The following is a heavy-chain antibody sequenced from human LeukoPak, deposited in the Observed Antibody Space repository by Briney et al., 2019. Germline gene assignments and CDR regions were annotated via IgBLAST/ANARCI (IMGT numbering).Heavy chain of an antibody. Sequence: GGSLRLSCPASGFTFSSYGMHWVRQAPGKGREWVAVIWYDGSNKYYADSVKGRFTISRDNSKNTLYLQMNSLRAEDTAVYYCARGGVVGATLGWFDPWGQGTLVTVSS. J-gene: IGHJ5*02. V-gene: IGHV3-33*01. CDR3: ARGGVVGATLGWFDP. D-gene: IGHD1-26*01. CDR1: GFTFSSYG. CDR2: IWYDGSNK.